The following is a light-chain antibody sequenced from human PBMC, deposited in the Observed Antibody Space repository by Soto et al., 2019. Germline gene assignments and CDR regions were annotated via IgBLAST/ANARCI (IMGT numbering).Light chain of an antibody. CDR2: GAS. CDR3: QQYYSTPLT. Sequence: ELVFTQSPGTLSFSPVERSTLSCRASQSVDSSYLAWYHQRPGQAPRLLIYGASSRATGIPDRFSGSGSGTDFTLTISSLQAEDVAIYYCQQYYSTPLTFGGGTKVDIK. V-gene: IGKV3-20*01. CDR1: QSVDSSY. J-gene: IGKJ4*01.